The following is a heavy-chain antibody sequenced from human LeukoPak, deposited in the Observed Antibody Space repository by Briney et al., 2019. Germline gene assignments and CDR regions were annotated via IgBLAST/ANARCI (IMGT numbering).Heavy chain of an antibody. D-gene: IGHD6-13*01. CDR2: VNSDGSST. CDR3: AREYSSSWPFDY. Sequence: GGSLRLSCAASGFTLRSYWMHWVRQAPGKGLVWVSRVNSDGSSTSYADSVKGRFTISRDNAKNTQYLQMNSLRAEDTAVYYCAREYSSSWPFDYWGQGTLVTVSS. V-gene: IGHV3-74*01. CDR1: GFTLRSYW. J-gene: IGHJ4*02.